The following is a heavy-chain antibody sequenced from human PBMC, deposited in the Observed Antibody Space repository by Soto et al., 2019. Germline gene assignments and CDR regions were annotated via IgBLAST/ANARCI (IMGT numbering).Heavy chain of an antibody. CDR1: GFTFSGSA. V-gene: IGHV3-73*01. Sequence: EVQLVESGGGLVQPGGSLKLSCAASGFTFSGSAMHWVRQASGKGLEWVGRIRSKANSYATAYAASVKGRFTISRDDSKNTAYLQMNSLKTEDRAVYYCTRLGYGDYVGYWGQGTLVTVSS. CDR2: IRSKANSYAT. CDR3: TRLGYGDYVGY. D-gene: IGHD4-17*01. J-gene: IGHJ4*02.